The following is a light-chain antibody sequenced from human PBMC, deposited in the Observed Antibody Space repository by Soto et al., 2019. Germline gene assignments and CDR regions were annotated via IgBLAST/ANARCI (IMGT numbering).Light chain of an antibody. V-gene: IGKV3-20*01. CDR3: QQYGTSPYT. J-gene: IGKJ2*01. CDR1: QSVSYNS. Sequence: EIVLTQSPGTLSLSPGEGATLSCRASQSVSYNSVAWYQQRPGQAPRRLIYAASTRGTGIADRFSGSGSGTDFTLTISRLEPEDFAVYYCQQYGTSPYTFGQGTRLEIK. CDR2: AAS.